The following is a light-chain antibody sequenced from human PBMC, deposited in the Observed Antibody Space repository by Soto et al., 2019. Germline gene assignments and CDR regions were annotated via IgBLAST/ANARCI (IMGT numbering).Light chain of an antibody. V-gene: IGKV3-20*01. CDR2: GAS. CDR1: QIVSITY. J-gene: IGKJ4*01. Sequence: EIVLTQSPGTLSLSPGERATLSCRASQIVSITYLAWFQQKPGQAPRLLIYGASTRATGIPDRFSGSGSGADFTLTISGLEPEDFGLYYCQQYGVTPPNTFGGGTKVEV. CDR3: QQYGVTPPNT.